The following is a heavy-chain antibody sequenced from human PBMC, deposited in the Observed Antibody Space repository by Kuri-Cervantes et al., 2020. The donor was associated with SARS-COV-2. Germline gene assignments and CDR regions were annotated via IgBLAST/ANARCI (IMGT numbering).Heavy chain of an antibody. D-gene: IGHD3-10*01. V-gene: IGHV5-51*01. CDR3: ARLGNIWFGELLTPLPDQ. Sequence: ESPKTSRKGHGYSFTRYWIGWVSQMPGKGLEWMGVIYPGDSDTRYSPSFQGQVTISADKSISTAYLQWSSLKASDTAMYYCARLGNIWFGELLTPLPDQWGQGTLVTVSS. J-gene: IGHJ4*02. CDR2: IYPGDSDT. CDR1: GYSFTRYW.